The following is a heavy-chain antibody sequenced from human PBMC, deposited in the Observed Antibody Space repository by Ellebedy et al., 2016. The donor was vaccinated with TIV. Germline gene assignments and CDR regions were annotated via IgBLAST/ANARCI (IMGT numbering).Heavy chain of an antibody. Sequence: PGGSLRLSCAASGFTFSNAWMSWVRQAPGKGLEWVGRIKSKTDGGTTDYAAPVKGRFTISRDYSKNTLYLQMNSRKTEDTAVYYCTTEEEKKKPYYYYYGMDVWGQGTTVTVSS. CDR2: IKSKTDGGTT. V-gene: IGHV3-15*01. CDR1: GFTFSNAW. CDR3: TTEEEKKKPYYYYYGMDV. J-gene: IGHJ6*02.